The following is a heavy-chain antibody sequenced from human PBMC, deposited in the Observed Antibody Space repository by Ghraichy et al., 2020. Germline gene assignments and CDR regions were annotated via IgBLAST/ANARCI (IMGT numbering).Heavy chain of an antibody. V-gene: IGHV3-23*01. CDR2: VNGGGYST. D-gene: IGHD5-18*01. J-gene: IGHJ4*02. CDR3: ARGGYTYANPHYYFDY. CDR1: GFTYRNYA. Sequence: GESLNTSCTASGFTYRNYAMNWVRQAPGKGLEWVSTVNGGGYSTLYADSVKGRFSISRDNSKNTLYLQMNNLRAEDTAVYYCARGGYTYANPHYYFDYWGQGALVSVSS.